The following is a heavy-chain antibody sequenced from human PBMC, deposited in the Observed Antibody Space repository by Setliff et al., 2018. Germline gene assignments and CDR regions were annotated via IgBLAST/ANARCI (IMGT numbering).Heavy chain of an antibody. J-gene: IGHJ6*04. D-gene: IGHD3-9*01. V-gene: IGHV4-34*01. Sequence: PSETLSLTCAVYGGSFSGYYWSWIRQPPGKGLEWIGEINHSGSTNYNQSLKSRVTLSVDTSKNQFSLQLTSVTAADTAVYYCARHALSFDSAWDVWGKGTTVTVSS. CDR1: GGSFSGYY. CDR3: ARHALSFDSAWDV. CDR2: INHSGST.